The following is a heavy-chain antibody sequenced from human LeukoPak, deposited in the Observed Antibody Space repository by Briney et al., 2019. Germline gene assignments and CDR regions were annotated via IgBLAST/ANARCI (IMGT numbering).Heavy chain of an antibody. V-gene: IGHV3-11*06. J-gene: IGHJ4*02. Sequence: GGSLRLSCAASGFTFSDYYMTWIRQAPGKGLEWVSYISSTGTHTNYAGSVKGRFTISRDNAKNSLYLQMISLRAEDTAVYFCARVYSDYYYFDYWGQGTLVTVPS. CDR2: ISSTGTHT. CDR1: GFTFSDYY. CDR3: ARVYSDYYYFDY. D-gene: IGHD4-11*01.